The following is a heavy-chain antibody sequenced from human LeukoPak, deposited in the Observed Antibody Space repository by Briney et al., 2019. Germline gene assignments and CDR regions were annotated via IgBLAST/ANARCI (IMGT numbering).Heavy chain of an antibody. J-gene: IGHJ6*03. D-gene: IGHD1-1*01. CDR3: ATTTDRTALCQFRYMDV. V-gene: IGHV1-69*13. Sequence: ASVKVSCKASGGTFSSYAISWVRQAHGQGLECMGGTIPIFRTPNYAQKFQGRVTISADESTNTAYMELSGLRSDDTAIYYCATTTDRTALCQFRYMDVWGIGSTVTVSS. CDR2: TIPIFRTP. CDR1: GGTFSSYA.